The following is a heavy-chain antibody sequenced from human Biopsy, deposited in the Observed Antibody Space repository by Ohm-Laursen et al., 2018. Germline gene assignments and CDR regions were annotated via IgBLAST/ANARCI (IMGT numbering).Heavy chain of an antibody. D-gene: IGHD3-22*01. CDR2: INAKTGDT. CDR3: TRGGYYYDSLAYYYWFDP. CDR1: GYTFTGYH. V-gene: IGHV1-2*02. J-gene: IGHJ5*02. Sequence: SVKVSCKASGYTFTGYHVHWVRQAPGQGLGWMGWINAKTGDTNYAQKFQGRVTMTRDTSISTAYVDLSSLRSDDTAVYYCTRGGYYYDSLAYYYWFDPWGQGILVTVSS.